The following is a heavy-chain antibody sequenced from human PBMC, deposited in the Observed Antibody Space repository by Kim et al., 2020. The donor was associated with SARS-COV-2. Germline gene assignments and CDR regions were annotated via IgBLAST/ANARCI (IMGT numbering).Heavy chain of an antibody. CDR1: GGTFSSYA. J-gene: IGHJ6*02. Sequence: SVKVSCKASGGTFSSYAISWVRQAPGQGLEWMGGIIPIFGTANYAQKFQGRVTITADESTSTAYMELSSLRSEDTAVYYCARDSCIAARPCYYYGMDVWGQGTTVTVSS. D-gene: IGHD6-6*01. V-gene: IGHV1-69*13. CDR3: ARDSCIAARPCYYYGMDV. CDR2: IIPIFGTA.